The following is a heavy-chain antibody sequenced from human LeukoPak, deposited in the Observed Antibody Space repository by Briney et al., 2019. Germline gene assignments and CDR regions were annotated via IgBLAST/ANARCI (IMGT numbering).Heavy chain of an antibody. D-gene: IGHD1-14*01. V-gene: IGHV3-11*01. CDR3: ARVPREPDPGNTIPMDV. Sequence: GSLRLSCAGSGWTFSDYFMSWIRQAPGKGLEWVSYISSGGSTIYYADSVKGRFSISRDNAKNSLYLQLSGLRAEDTAVYYCARVPREPDPGNTIPMDVWGQGTTVTVSS. CDR2: ISSGGSTI. J-gene: IGHJ6*02. CDR1: GWTFSDYF.